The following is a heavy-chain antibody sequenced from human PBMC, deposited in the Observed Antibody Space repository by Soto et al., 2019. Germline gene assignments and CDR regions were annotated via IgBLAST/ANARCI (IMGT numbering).Heavy chain of an antibody. J-gene: IGHJ4*02. CDR1: GYTFISYL. D-gene: IGHD6-19*01. CDR3: YRGSDPQLDY. CDR2: INPNGGST. Sequence: QVQLVQSGAEVKKPGASVKVSCKASGYTFISYLIHWMRQAPGQGLEWMGIINPNGGSTNYARKFQGRVTMTRDTSTSTVYMELSSLRSEDTAMYYCYRGSDPQLDYWGQGTLVTVSS. V-gene: IGHV1-46*03.